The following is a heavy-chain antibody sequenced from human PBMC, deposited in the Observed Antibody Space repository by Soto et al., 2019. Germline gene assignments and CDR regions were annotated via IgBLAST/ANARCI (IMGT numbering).Heavy chain of an antibody. V-gene: IGHV4-61*01. CDR3: ARGLTMGQLPSHFDH. Sequence: PSETLSRTCTVSGGSVSNDNFYWSWILQPPGKGLEWIGYVHSSGITNYNPSLKRRVTISVDTPRNQFSLRLSSVTAADTAVYYCARGLTMGQLPSHFDHWGQGTLVSVSS. CDR1: GGSVSNDNFY. D-gene: IGHD3-16*01. CDR2: VHSSGIT. J-gene: IGHJ5*02.